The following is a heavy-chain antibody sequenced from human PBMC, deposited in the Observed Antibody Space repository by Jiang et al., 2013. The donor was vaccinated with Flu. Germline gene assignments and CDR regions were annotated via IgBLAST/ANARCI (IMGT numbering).Heavy chain of an antibody. CDR1: GGSISSYY. CDR3: ARGQWELLFDY. V-gene: IGHV4-59*01. Sequence: GPGLVKPSETLSLTCTVSGGSISSYYWSWIRQPPGKGLEWIGYIYYSGSTNYNPSLKSRVTISVDTSKNQFSLKLSSVTAADTAVYYCARGQWELLFDYWGQGTLVTVSS. J-gene: IGHJ4*02. CDR2: IYYSGST. D-gene: IGHD1-26*01.